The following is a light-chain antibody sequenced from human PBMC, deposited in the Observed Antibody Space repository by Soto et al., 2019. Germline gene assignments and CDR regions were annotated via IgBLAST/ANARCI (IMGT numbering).Light chain of an antibody. V-gene: IGKV1-5*03. Sequence: DIQMTQYPSTLSASVGDRVTITCRSSQRVSTWLAWYQHKPGKSPKLLIYKTSTLDSGVPSRFSASGSGTEFTLTVSSLQPDDFATYYCQQYNICPYTFGQGTKLEIK. CDR2: KTS. CDR1: QRVSTW. CDR3: QQYNICPYT. J-gene: IGKJ2*01.